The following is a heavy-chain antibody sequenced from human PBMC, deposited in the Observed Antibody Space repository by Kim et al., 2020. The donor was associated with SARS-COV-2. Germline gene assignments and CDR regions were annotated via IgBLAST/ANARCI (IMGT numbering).Heavy chain of an antibody. Sequence: ASVKVSCKASGYTFTGYYMHWVRQAPGQGLEWMGRINPNSGGTNYAQKFQGRVTMTRDTSISTAYMELSRLRSDDTAVYYCASLGCSSTSCYPYYYYGMDVWGQGTTVTVSS. V-gene: IGHV1-2*06. D-gene: IGHD2-2*01. CDR3: ASLGCSSTSCYPYYYYGMDV. CDR2: INPNSGGT. J-gene: IGHJ6*02. CDR1: GYTFTGYY.